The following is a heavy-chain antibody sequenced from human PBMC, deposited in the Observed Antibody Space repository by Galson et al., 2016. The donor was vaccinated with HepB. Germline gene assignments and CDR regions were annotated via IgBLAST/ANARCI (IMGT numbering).Heavy chain of an antibody. V-gene: IGHV3-30*18. Sequence: SLRLSCAASGFTFSTSWMNWVRQAPGKGLEWVAVISYDGSNKYYADSVKGRFTISRDNSKNTLYLQMNSLRAEDTAVYYCAKDTARYCSSTSCSYGMDVWGQGTTVTVSS. D-gene: IGHD2-2*01. CDR1: GFTFSTSW. CDR2: ISYDGSNK. J-gene: IGHJ6*02. CDR3: AKDTARYCSSTSCSYGMDV.